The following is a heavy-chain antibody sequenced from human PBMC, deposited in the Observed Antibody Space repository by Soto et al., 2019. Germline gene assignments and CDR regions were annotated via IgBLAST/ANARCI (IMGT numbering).Heavy chain of an antibody. CDR3: ASDPYYYASYY. V-gene: IGHV3-11*01. CDR2: ISSDSATI. CDR1: VFTCSDYY. Sequence: AGVSLRLSCSASVFTCSDYYMTWIRQSPGKGLEWVSYISSDSATIYYTDSVQGRFTVSRDNSKNSVYLQMNSLRAEDTAVYYCASDPYYYASYYWGQGTLVTVSS. D-gene: IGHD3-10*01. J-gene: IGHJ4*02.